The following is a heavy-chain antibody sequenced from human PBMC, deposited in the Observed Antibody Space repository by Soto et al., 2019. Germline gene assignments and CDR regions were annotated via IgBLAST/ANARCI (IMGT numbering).Heavy chain of an antibody. Sequence: GGSLRLSCAASGFTFSDYFMSWIRQAPGKGLEWVSFISGSSDNIKYADSVKGRFTISRDDSKKVLYLQMSSLKTEDTGVYYCTTGYSYGLRNRWGQGTLVTVSS. J-gene: IGHJ4*02. V-gene: IGHV3-11*05. CDR3: TTGYSYGLRNR. D-gene: IGHD5-18*01. CDR2: ISGSSDNI. CDR1: GFTFSDYF.